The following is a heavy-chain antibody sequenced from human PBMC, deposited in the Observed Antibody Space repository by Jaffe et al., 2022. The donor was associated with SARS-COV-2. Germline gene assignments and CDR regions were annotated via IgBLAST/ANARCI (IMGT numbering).Heavy chain of an antibody. CDR3: ARGITGTTWSDYYYYYGMDV. CDR1: GGSISSYY. Sequence: QVQLQESGPGLVKPSETLSLTCTVSGGSISSYYWSWIRQPPGKGLEWIGYIYYSGSTNYNPSLKSRVTISVDTSKNQFSLKLSSVTAADTAVYYCARGITGTTWSDYYYYYGMDVWGQGTTVTVSS. D-gene: IGHD1-7*01. CDR2: IYYSGST. J-gene: IGHJ6*02. V-gene: IGHV4-59*08.